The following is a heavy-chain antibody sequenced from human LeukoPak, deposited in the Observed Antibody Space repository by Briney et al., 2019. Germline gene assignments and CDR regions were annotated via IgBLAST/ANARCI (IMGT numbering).Heavy chain of an antibody. CDR1: RFTFNNAW. CDR2: IKSKTDGGAT. J-gene: IGHJ6*02. V-gene: IGHV3-15*01. D-gene: IGHD5-12*01. CDR3: TTDSGPIMDNYYAMDV. Sequence: GGSLRLSCAASRFTFNNAWMSWVRQAPGKGLEWVGRIKSKTDGGATDYTAPVKGRFTISRDDSKNTLYLQMNSLKTDDTAVYYCTTDSGPIMDNYYAMDVWGQGTTVTVSS.